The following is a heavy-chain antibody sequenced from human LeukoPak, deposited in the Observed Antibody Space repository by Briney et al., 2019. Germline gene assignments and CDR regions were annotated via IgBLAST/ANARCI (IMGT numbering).Heavy chain of an antibody. CDR1: GFTFSSYA. J-gene: IGHJ6*02. V-gene: IGHV3-30*14. CDR3: ARDLPPAPWNGMDV. Sequence: GGSLRLSCAASGFTFSSYAMHWVRQAPGKGLEWVAVISYDGSNKYYADSVKGRFTISRDNSKNTLYLQMNSLRPEDTAVYYCARDLPPAPWNGMDVWGQGTTVTVSS. D-gene: IGHD2-2*01. CDR2: ISYDGSNK.